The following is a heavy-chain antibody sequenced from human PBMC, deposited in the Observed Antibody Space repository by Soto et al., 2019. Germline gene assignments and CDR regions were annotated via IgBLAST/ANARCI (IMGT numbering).Heavy chain of an antibody. D-gene: IGHD3-22*01. CDR3: ARVFPFYYDSSGYYWGVWIDP. Sequence: SETLSLTCTVSGGSISSYYWSWIRQPPGKGLEWIGYIYYSGSTNYNPSLKSRVTISVDTSKNQFSLKLSSVTAADTAVYYCARVFPFYYDSSGYYWGVWIDPWGQGTLVTLSS. V-gene: IGHV4-59*01. J-gene: IGHJ5*02. CDR1: GGSISSYY. CDR2: IYYSGST.